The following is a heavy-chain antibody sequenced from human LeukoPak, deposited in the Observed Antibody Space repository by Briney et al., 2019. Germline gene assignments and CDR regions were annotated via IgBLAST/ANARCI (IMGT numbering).Heavy chain of an antibody. Sequence: PSETLSLTCTVSGGSISTYYWSWIRQPPGKGLEWIGEINHSGSTNYNPSLKSRVTITVDTSKNQFSLKLSSVTAADTAVYYCARGRVLLWFGELPRLNSPFDYWGQGTLVTVSS. D-gene: IGHD3-10*01. CDR2: INHSGST. J-gene: IGHJ4*02. CDR1: GGSISTYY. V-gene: IGHV4-34*01. CDR3: ARGRVLLWFGELPRLNSPFDY.